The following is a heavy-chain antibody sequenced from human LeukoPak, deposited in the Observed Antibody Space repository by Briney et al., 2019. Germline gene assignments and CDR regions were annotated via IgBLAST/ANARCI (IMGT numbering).Heavy chain of an antibody. V-gene: IGHV3-23*01. CDR3: AKSVGWVKYYFDY. CDR1: GITFNNYA. CDR2: ISGSGGVT. D-gene: IGHD6-19*01. J-gene: IGHJ4*02. Sequence: GGSLRLSCAASGITFNNYAMSWVRQAPGKGLEWVSDISGSGGVTHYADSVKGRFTISRDNSKNTLYLQTNSLRAEDTAVYYCAKSVGWVKYYFDYWGQGTLVTVSS.